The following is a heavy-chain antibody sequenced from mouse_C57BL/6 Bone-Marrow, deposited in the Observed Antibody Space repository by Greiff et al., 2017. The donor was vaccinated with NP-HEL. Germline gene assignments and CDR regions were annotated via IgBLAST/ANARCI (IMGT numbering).Heavy chain of an antibody. V-gene: IGHV1-54*01. D-gene: IGHD1-1*01. J-gene: IGHJ3*01. Sequence: VQLQQSGAELVRPGTSVKVSCKASGYAFTNYLIEWVKQRPGQGLEWIGVINPGSGGTNYNEKFKGKATLTADKSSSTAYMQLSSLTSEDSAVYFCARTVVATRFAYWGQGTLVTVSA. CDR1: GYAFTNYL. CDR3: ARTVVATRFAY. CDR2: INPGSGGT.